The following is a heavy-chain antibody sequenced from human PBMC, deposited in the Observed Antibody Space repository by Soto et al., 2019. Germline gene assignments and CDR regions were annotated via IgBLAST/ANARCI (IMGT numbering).Heavy chain of an antibody. J-gene: IGHJ3*02. V-gene: IGHV3-9*01. CDR3: AKDIGYGDYVLDAFDI. Sequence: GGSLRLSCAASGFTFDDYAMHWVRQAPGKGLEWVSGISWNSGSIGYADSVKGRFTISRDNAKNSLYLQMNSLRAEDTALYYCAKDIGYGDYVLDAFDIWGQGTMVTVSS. CDR2: ISWNSGSI. D-gene: IGHD4-17*01. CDR1: GFTFDDYA.